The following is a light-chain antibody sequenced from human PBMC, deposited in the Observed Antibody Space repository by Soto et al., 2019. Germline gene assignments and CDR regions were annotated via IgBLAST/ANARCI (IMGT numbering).Light chain of an antibody. J-gene: IGKJ1*01. V-gene: IGKV3-20*01. CDR1: QSVSSSY. CDR3: QQYGSSWT. Sequence: EIVLTQSRGTLSLSAGERATLCCRASQSVSSSYLAWYQQKPGQAPRLLIYGASSRATGIPDRFSGSGSGTDFTLTISRLEPEDFAVYYCQQYGSSWTFGQGTKVDIK. CDR2: GAS.